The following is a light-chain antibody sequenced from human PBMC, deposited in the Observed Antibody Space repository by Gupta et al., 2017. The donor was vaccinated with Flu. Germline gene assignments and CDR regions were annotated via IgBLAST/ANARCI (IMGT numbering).Light chain of an antibody. J-gene: IGLJ3*02. Sequence: SYELTQPPSVSVSPGQTASITCSGDKLGDKYACWYQQKRGQSPVLVIYQDSKPPAGIPERFSGSNSGKTATLTISGTQAKDEADYYCQAWDSSTGVFGGGTKLTVL. CDR1: KLGDKY. V-gene: IGLV3-1*01. CDR3: QAWDSSTGV. CDR2: QDS.